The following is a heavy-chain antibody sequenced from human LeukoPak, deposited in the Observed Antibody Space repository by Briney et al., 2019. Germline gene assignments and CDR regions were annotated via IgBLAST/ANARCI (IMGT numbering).Heavy chain of an antibody. CDR2: IYYSGST. J-gene: IGHJ4*02. Sequence: SETLSLTCTVSGGSISSSSYYWGWIRQPPGKGLEWIGSIYYSGSTYYNPSLKSRVTISVGTSKNQFSLKLSSVTAADTAVYYCASTGYSSARGKGIFDYWGQGTLVTVSS. V-gene: IGHV4-39*01. CDR1: GGSISSSSYY. CDR3: ASTGYSSARGKGIFDY. D-gene: IGHD6-19*01.